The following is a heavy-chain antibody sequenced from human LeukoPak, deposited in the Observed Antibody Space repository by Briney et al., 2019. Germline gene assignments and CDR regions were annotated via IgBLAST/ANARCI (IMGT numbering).Heavy chain of an antibody. CDR3: STSPSFGSSWYQFNY. CDR2: ISGRDGRT. D-gene: IGHD6-13*01. Sequence: GGSLRLSCAASGFTFSSYTMSWVRQAPGRGLEWVSAISGRDGRTYYTDSVKGRFTISRDNSRDTLYLQMNSLRAEDTAVYYCSTSPSFGSSWYQFNYWGQGTLVTVSS. J-gene: IGHJ4*02. CDR1: GFTFSSYT. V-gene: IGHV3-23*01.